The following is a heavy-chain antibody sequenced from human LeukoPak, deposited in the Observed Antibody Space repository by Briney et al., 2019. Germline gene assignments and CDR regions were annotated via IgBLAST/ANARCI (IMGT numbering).Heavy chain of an antibody. CDR2: IYSGGST. CDR3: ARGGGYYVY. CDR1: GFTFSSYV. Sequence: GGSLRLSCAGSGFTFSSYVMSWVRQAPGKGLEWVSVIYSGGSTYYADSVKGRFTISRDNSKNTLYLQMNSLRAEDTAVYYCARGGGYYVYWGQGTLVTVSS. J-gene: IGHJ4*02. D-gene: IGHD3-22*01. V-gene: IGHV3-53*01.